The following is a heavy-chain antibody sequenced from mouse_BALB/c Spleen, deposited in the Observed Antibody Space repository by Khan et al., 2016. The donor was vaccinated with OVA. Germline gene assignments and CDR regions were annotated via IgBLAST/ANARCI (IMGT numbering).Heavy chain of an antibody. D-gene: IGHD2-3*01. CDR2: IWSDGST. V-gene: IGHV2-6*02. J-gene: IGHJ4*01. Sequence: VQLQESGPGLVAPSQSLSITCTASGFSLTSYGVHWVRQPPGKGLEWLVVIWSDGSTNYNSVLKSRLSISKDNSKSQVFLKMNSLQTDDTAIYYCARWFDGYSSLYAMDYWGQGTSVTVSS. CDR3: ARWFDGYSSLYAMDY. CDR1: GFSLTSYG.